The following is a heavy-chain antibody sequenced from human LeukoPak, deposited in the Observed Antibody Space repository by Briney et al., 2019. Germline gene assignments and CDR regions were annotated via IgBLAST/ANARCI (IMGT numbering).Heavy chain of an antibody. CDR2: INHSGST. D-gene: IGHD2-21*02. V-gene: IGHV4-34*01. CDR1: GGSFSGYY. Sequence: SETLSLTCAVYGGSFSGYYWSWIRQPTGKGLEWIGEINHSGSTNYNPSLKSRVTISVDTSKNQFSLKLSSVTAADTAVYYCARAAYCGGDCYSPLGYWGQGTLVTVSS. CDR3: ARAAYCGGDCYSPLGY. J-gene: IGHJ4*02.